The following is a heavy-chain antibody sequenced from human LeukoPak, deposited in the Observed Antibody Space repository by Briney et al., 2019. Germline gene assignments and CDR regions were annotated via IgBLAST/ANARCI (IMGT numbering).Heavy chain of an antibody. V-gene: IGHV3-48*04. CDR1: GFTFSSYS. CDR2: ISSGSTTI. D-gene: IGHD3-3*02. CDR3: ARGLSIFELPYVTPFDY. Sequence: GGSLRLSCAASGFTFSSYSMTWVRQAPGKGLEWVSYISSGSTTIYHADSVKGRLTISRDNAKKSLFLQMNSLRAEDTAVYYCARGLSIFELPYVTPFDYWGQGALVTVSS. J-gene: IGHJ4*02.